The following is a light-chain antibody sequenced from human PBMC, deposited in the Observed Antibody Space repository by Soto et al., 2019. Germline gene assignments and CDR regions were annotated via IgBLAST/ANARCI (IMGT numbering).Light chain of an antibody. CDR3: QQYNSYSRT. CDR1: QSISSW. CDR2: DAS. V-gene: IGKV1-5*01. J-gene: IGKJ1*01. Sequence: DIQMTQSPSTLSASVGDRVTITCRASQSISSWLAWYQQKPGKAPKLLIYDASSLESGVPSRFSGSGSGTEFTLTISIRQPDDFATYHCQQYNSYSRTFGQGTKVEIK.